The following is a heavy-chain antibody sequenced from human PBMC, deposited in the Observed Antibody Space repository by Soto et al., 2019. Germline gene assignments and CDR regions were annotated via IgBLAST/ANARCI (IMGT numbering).Heavy chain of an antibody. CDR1: GYTFTGYY. CDR3: ARDYWSGDRYYYGMDV. Sequence: GASVNVSCKASGYTFTGYYIHWVRQAPGQRREWMGYINPNSGGPNYAQKFQGRVTMTRDTSISTAYMELSRLRSDDTAVYFCARDYWSGDRYYYGMDVWGQGTTVTVS. V-gene: IGHV1-2*02. D-gene: IGHD3-3*01. J-gene: IGHJ6*02. CDR2: INPNSGGP.